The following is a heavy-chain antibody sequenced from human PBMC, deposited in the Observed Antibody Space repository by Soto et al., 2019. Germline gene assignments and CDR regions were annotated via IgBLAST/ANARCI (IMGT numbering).Heavy chain of an antibody. CDR3: ARDMYFITAAGGGIDD. Sequence: EVQLVESGGGLVQPGRSLRLSCAASGFTFDDNAMHWVRQSPGKGLEWVSGISWNSGTIAYADSVKGRFTISRDNAKNSLYLQTNSPRAEDTALYYCARDMYFITAAGGGIDDWGQGTLVTVSS. CDR2: ISWNSGTI. V-gene: IGHV3-9*01. J-gene: IGHJ4*02. D-gene: IGHD6-25*01. CDR1: GFTFDDNA.